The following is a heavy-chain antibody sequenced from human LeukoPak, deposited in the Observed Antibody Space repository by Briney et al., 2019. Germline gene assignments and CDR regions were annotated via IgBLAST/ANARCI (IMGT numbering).Heavy chain of an antibody. V-gene: IGHV4-34*01. D-gene: IGHD3-10*01. J-gene: IGHJ4*02. CDR2: INHSGST. CDR3: ARGPGYLWFGELFPYYFDY. Sequence: SETLSLTCAVYGGSFSGYYWSWIRQPPGKGLEWIGEINHSGSTNYNPPLKSRVTISVDTSKNQFSLKLSSVTAADTAVYYCARGPGYLWFGELFPYYFDYWGQGTLVTVSS. CDR1: GGSFSGYY.